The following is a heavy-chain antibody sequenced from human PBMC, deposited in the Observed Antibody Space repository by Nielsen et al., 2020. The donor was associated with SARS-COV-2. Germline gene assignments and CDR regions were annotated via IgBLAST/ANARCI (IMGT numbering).Heavy chain of an antibody. J-gene: IGHJ4*02. D-gene: IGHD2-15*01. CDR3: ARVYCSDANYYPDYFDY. Sequence: ESLKISCAASGFTFSDYYMSWIRQPPGKGLEWIGSTYYSGNTYYNSSLKSRVTISVDTSKNQFSLQLSSVTAADTAVYYCARVYCSDANYYPDYFDYWGQGTLVTVSS. CDR2: TYYSGNT. V-gene: IGHV4-38-2*01. CDR1: GFTFSDYY.